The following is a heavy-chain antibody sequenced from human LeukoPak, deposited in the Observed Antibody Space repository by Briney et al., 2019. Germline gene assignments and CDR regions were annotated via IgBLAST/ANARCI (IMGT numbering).Heavy chain of an antibody. V-gene: IGHV4-34*01. CDR1: GGSFSGYY. CDR3: ARAPSYYYGSGSYYPPNWFDP. J-gene: IGHJ5*02. D-gene: IGHD3-10*01. Sequence: SETLSLTCAVYGGSFSGYYWSWIRQPPGKGLEWIGEINHSGSTNYNPSLKRRVTISVDTSKNQFSLKLSSVTAADTAVYYCARAPSYYYGSGSYYPPNWFDPWGQGTLVTVSS. CDR2: INHSGST.